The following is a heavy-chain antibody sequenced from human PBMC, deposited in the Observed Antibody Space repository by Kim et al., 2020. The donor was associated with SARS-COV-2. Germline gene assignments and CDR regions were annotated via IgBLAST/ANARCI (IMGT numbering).Heavy chain of an antibody. V-gene: IGHV3-20*01. Sequence: GGSLRLSCAASGFTFDDYGMSWVRQAPGKGLEWVSGINWNGGSTGYADSVKGRFTISRDNAKNSLYLQMNSLRAEDTALYHCARDFRVLRYFDWLGANDAFDIWGQGTMVTVSS. J-gene: IGHJ3*02. CDR3: ARDFRVLRYFDWLGANDAFDI. CDR2: INWNGGST. CDR1: GFTFDDYG. D-gene: IGHD3-9*01.